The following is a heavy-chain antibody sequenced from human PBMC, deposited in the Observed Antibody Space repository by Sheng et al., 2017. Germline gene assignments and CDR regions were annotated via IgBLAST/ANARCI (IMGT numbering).Heavy chain of an antibody. Sequence: QVQLVESGGGLVKPGGSLRLSCAASGFTFSDYYMSWIRQAPGKGLEWVSYISSSGSTIYYADSVKGRFTISRDNAKNSLYLQMNSLRAEDTAVYYCARDFPSSGYYPYYYYYYMDVWGKGTTVTVSS. V-gene: IGHV3-11*04. CDR1: GFTFSDYY. CDR2: ISSSGSTI. CDR3: ARDFPSSGYYPYYYYYYMDV. J-gene: IGHJ6*03. D-gene: IGHD3-22*01.